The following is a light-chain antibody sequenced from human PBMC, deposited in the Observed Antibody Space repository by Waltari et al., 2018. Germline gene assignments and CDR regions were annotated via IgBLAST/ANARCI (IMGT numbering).Light chain of an antibody. CDR3: YSTDSSGNHRV. CDR1: ALPKNY. J-gene: IGLJ2*01. CDR2: EDS. V-gene: IGLV3-10*01. Sequence: SYELTQPPSVSVSAGQTARITCPGDALPKNYAYWYQQKSGQAPVLVIYEDSKRPSGIPERFPGSSSGRRATLTISGAQVEDEADYYCYSTDSSGNHRVFGGGTMLTVI.